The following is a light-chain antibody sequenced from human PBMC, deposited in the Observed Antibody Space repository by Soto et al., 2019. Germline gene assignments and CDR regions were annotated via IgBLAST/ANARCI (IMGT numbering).Light chain of an antibody. CDR2: AAT. CDR1: QTINRY. Sequence: QLTQSPSSLSASIGDRVTITCRATQTINRYLAWYQQKPGAAPKLLIYAATSLQRGVPSRFSGGASGTVFTLTISSLQSDDFATYYCQQLNSYPPEFGQGTKVDIK. CDR3: QQLNSYPPE. J-gene: IGKJ1*01. V-gene: IGKV1-9*01.